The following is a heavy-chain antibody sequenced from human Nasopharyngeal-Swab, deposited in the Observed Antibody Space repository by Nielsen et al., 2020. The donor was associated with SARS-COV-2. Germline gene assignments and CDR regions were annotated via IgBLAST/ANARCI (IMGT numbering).Heavy chain of an antibody. CDR2: INSDGSTT. Sequence: GESLKISRAASGFTFSSYWMHWVRQAPGKGLVWVSRINSDGSTTTYADSVKGRFTISRDNAKNTLYLQMNSLRAEDTAVYYCARDPSLPILLWFGELLGWFDPWGQGTLVTVSS. CDR3: ARDPSLPILLWFGELLGWFDP. V-gene: IGHV3-74*01. CDR1: GFTFSSYW. D-gene: IGHD3-10*01. J-gene: IGHJ5*02.